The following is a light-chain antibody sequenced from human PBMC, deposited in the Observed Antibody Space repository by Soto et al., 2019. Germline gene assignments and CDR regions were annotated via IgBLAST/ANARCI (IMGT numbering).Light chain of an antibody. J-gene: IGLJ3*02. V-gene: IGLV4-69*01. Sequence: QSVLTQSPSASASLGASVKLTCTLSSGHSSYAIAWHQQQPEKGPRYLMNLNSDGSHNKGDGIPDRFSGSSSGAERYLTISSLQSEDEADYYCQTWDTGIRVFGGGTKLTVL. CDR2: LNSDGSH. CDR1: SGHSSYA. CDR3: QTWDTGIRV.